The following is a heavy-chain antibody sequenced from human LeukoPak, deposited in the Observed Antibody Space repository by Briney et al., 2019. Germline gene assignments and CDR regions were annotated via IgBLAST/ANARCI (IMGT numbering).Heavy chain of an antibody. D-gene: IGHD4/OR15-4a*01. CDR2: IKQDGSEK. Sequence: GGSLRLSCAASGFTFSDYYMSWVRQAPGKGLEWVASIKQDGSEKYYVDSVKGRVTISRDNAKNSLYLQMNSLRAEDTAVYYCARVFGAGYSDYWGQGTLVTVSS. CDR3: ARVFGAGYSDY. J-gene: IGHJ4*02. V-gene: IGHV3-7*01. CDR1: GFTFSDYY.